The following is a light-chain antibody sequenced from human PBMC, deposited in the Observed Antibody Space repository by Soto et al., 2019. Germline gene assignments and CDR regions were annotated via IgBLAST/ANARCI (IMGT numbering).Light chain of an antibody. Sequence: DIQMTQSPSSLSASVGDKVTITCRTSQGVENYLAWFQQKPGKAPKSLIYGASSLQSGVPSRFRGSGSGTYFTFTIGSLQAEDFATYYCQQYYGYPHTFGQGTKVEIK. CDR3: QQYYGYPHT. CDR2: GAS. CDR1: QGVENY. J-gene: IGKJ1*01. V-gene: IGKV1-16*01.